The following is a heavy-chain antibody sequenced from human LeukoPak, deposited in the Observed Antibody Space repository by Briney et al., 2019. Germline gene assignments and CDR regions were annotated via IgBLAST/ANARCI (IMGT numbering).Heavy chain of an antibody. CDR1: GFTFSNAW. D-gene: IGHD1-1*01. V-gene: IGHV3-15*01. Sequence: GGSLRLSCAASGFTFSNAWMNWVRQTPEKGLEWIGLIKSKAEGGATDYAAPMKGRFTISRDDSKNTLYLQMNSLKTEDTAVYYCAVQLERRSSWCFDYWGQGTLVTVSS. CDR3: AVQLERRSSWCFDY. J-gene: IGHJ4*02. CDR2: IKSKAEGGAT.